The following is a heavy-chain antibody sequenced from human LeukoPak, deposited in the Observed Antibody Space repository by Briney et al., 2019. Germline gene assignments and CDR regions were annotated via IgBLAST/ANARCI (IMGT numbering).Heavy chain of an antibody. CDR2: ISGSGGST. D-gene: IGHD3-22*01. Sequence: GGSLRLSCAVSGITLSNYGMSWVRQAPGKGLEWVAGISGSGGSTNYADSVKGWFTIFRDNAKNTLYLQLHSLRAEDTAVYFCAKRGAVIRVILVGFHKEAYYFDSWGQGALVTVSS. CDR3: AKRGAVIRVILVGFHKEAYYFDS. V-gene: IGHV3-23*01. CDR1: GITLSNYG. J-gene: IGHJ4*02.